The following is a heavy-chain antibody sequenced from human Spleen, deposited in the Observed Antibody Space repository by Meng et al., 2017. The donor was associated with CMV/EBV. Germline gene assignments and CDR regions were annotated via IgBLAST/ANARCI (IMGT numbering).Heavy chain of an antibody. CDR3: AKTLNGYGGEDS. V-gene: IGHV3-23*01. J-gene: IGHJ4*02. CDR1: GFTFNSYA. Sequence: GESLKISCTASGFTFNSYAMTWVRQAPGKGLEWVSLISDSGDSPYYADSVKGRLIISRDNSKNMVYLQMKSLRADDTARYYCAKTLNGYGGEDSWGQGTLVTVSS. D-gene: IGHD5-18*01. CDR2: ISDSGDSP.